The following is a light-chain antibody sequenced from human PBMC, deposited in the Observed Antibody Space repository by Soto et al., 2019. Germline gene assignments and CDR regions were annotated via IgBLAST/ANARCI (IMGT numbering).Light chain of an antibody. J-gene: IGLJ1*01. CDR1: HNDIGTYDY. CDR3: FSFTTDWTHV. CDR2: GVT. V-gene: IGLV2-14*03. Sequence: QSVLTQPTSVSGSPGQSITISCTGNHNDIGTYDYVSWYQQHPGRAPRLLIYGVTTRPSGISDRFSASKSGTAASLTISGLQTEDEADYFCFSFTTDWTHVFGTGTKVTVL.